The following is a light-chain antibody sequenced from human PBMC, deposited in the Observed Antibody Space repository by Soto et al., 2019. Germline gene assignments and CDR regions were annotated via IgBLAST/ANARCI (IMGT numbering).Light chain of an antibody. CDR1: TSDVGAYNL. CDR2: DVI. J-gene: IGLJ3*02. CDR3: CSYAGNFIWV. Sequence: QSVLAQPRSVSGSPGQSITLSCDGSTSDVGAYNLVSWYQQHPGEAPKLMIYDVIKRPSGVPYRFSGSKSGNTASLTISGLQADDEADYYCCSYAGNFIWVFGGGTKGTVL. V-gene: IGLV2-11*01.